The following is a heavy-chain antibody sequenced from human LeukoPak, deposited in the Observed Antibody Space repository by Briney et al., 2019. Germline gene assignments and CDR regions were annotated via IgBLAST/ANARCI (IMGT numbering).Heavy chain of an antibody. CDR1: GGSISSGSYY. V-gene: IGHV4-61*02. J-gene: IGHJ6*03. D-gene: IGHD3-22*01. Sequence: SQTLSLTCTVSGGSISSGSYYWSWIRQPAGKGLEWIGRIYTSGSTNYNPSLKSRVNISVDTSKNQFSLKLSSVTAADTAVYYCARGDRSDSPYYYYYMDVWGKGTTVTVSS. CDR3: ARGDRSDSPYYYYYMDV. CDR2: IYTSGST.